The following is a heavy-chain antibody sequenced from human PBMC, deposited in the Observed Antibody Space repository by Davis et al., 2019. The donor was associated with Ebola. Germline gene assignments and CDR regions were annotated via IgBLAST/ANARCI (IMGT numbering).Heavy chain of an antibody. CDR1: GFTFSSYG. D-gene: IGHD6-19*01. CDR2: ISYDGSNK. Sequence: GESLKISCAASGFTFSSYGMHWVRQAPGKGLEWVAVISYDGSNKYYADSVKGRFTISRDNSKNTLSLQMNSLRAEDTAVYYCAKDQRRAVPGTPDSWGQGTLVTVSS. J-gene: IGHJ5*01. CDR3: AKDQRRAVPGTPDS. V-gene: IGHV3-30*18.